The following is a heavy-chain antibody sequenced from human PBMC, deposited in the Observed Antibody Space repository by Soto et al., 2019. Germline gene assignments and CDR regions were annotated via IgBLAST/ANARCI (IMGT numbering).Heavy chain of an antibody. CDR1: GGSISSYY. CDR3: ARGITMVRGVTSARPPFDP. CDR2: IYYSGST. Sequence: TSETLSLTCTVSGGSISSYYWSWIRQPPGKGLEWIGYIYYSGSTNYNPSLKSRVTISVDTSKNQFSLKLSSVTAADTAVYYCARGITMVRGVTSARPPFDPWGQGTLVTVSS. D-gene: IGHD3-10*01. V-gene: IGHV4-59*01. J-gene: IGHJ5*02.